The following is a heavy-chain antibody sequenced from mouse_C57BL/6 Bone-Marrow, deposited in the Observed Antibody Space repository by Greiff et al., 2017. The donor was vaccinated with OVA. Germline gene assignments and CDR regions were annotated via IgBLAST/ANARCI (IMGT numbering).Heavy chain of an antibody. D-gene: IGHD1-1*01. V-gene: IGHV1-81*01. CDR3: AYYYGSSWFAY. CDR1: GYTFTSYG. CDR2: IYPRSGNT. J-gene: IGHJ3*01. Sequence: QVQLQQSGAELARPGASVKLSCKASGYTFTSYGISWVKQRTGQGLEWIGEIYPRSGNTYYNEKFKGKATLTADKSSSTACMELRSLTSEDSAVYFCAYYYGSSWFAYWGQGTLVTVSA.